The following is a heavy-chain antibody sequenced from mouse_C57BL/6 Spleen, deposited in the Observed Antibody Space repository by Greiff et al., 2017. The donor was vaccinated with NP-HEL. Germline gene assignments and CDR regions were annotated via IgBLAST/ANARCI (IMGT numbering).Heavy chain of an antibody. J-gene: IGHJ3*01. CDR1: GYTFTSYW. V-gene: IGHV1-55*01. CDR3: ARRAYYGSSLAWFAY. D-gene: IGHD1-1*01. Sequence: QVQLQQSGAELVKPGASVKMSCKASGYTFTSYWITWVKQRPGQGLEWIGDIYPGSGSTNYNEKFKSKATLTVDTSSSTAYMQLSSLTSEDSAVYYCARRAYYGSSLAWFAYWGQGTLVTVSA. CDR2: IYPGSGST.